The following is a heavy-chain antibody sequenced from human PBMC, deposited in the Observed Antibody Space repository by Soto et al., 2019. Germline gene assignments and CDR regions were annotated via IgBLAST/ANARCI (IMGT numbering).Heavy chain of an antibody. V-gene: IGHV3-15*01. J-gene: IGHJ3*02. CDR2: IKSKTDGGTT. Sequence: GSLRLSCAASGFTFSNAWMSWVRQAPGKGLEWVGRIKSKTDGGTTDYAAPVKGRFTISRDDSKNTLYLQMNSLKTEDTAVYYCTTDSLPTGDENAFDIWGQGTMVTVSS. D-gene: IGHD7-27*01. CDR1: GFTFSNAW. CDR3: TTDSLPTGDENAFDI.